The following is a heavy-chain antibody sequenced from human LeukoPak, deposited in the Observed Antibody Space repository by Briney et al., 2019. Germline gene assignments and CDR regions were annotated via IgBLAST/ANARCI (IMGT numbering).Heavy chain of an antibody. D-gene: IGHD2-2*01. J-gene: IGHJ6*02. CDR3: ARFSRYCSSTSCYLYGMDV. Sequence: ASVKVSCKASGYTFTSYDTNWVRQATGQGLEWMGWMDPNSGNTGYAQKFQGRVTMTRTTSRSTAYMELSSLRSEDTALYYCARFSRYCSSTSCYLYGMDVWGQGTTVTVSS. CDR2: MDPNSGNT. CDR1: GYTFTSYD. V-gene: IGHV1-8*01.